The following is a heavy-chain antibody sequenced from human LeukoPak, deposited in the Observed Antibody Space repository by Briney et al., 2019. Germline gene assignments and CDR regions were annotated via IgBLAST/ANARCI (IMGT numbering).Heavy chain of an antibody. CDR3: ARDRGDILAGSTDAFDI. CDR1: GGTFSSYA. CDR2: IIPIFGTA. V-gene: IGHV1-69*13. J-gene: IGHJ3*02. Sequence: SVKVSCKASGGTFSSYAISWVRQAPGQGLEWMGGIIPIFGTANYAQKFQGRVTITADESTSTAYMELSSLRSEDTAVYYCARDRGDILAGSTDAFDIWGQGTMVTVSS. D-gene: IGHD3-9*01.